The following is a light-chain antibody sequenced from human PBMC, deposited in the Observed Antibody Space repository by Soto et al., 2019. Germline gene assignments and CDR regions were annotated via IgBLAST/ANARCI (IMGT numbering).Light chain of an antibody. CDR1: SGDIASDY. Sequence: NFMLTQPHSLSESPGKTVTISCTRSSGDIASDYVQWYQQRPASAPTTVIYEDDQRPSGVPDRFSGSIDSSSNSASLTISGLKTEDEADYDWQSHDSNTYVVFGGGTKVTVL. V-gene: IGLV6-57*04. CDR2: EDD. J-gene: IGLJ2*01. CDR3: QSHDSNTYVV.